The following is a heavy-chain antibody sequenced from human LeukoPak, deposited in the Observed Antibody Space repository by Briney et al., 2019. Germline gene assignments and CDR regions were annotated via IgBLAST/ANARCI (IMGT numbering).Heavy chain of an antibody. J-gene: IGHJ3*02. CDR3: ARVSPSPGYSLTSFDI. CDR2: ISGSGGST. Sequence: GGSLRLSCAGSGFTFSSYAISWVRQAPGKGLEWVSGISGSGGSTYYADSVKGRFTISRDNSKNTLYLQMNSLRVEDTAVYYCARVSPSPGYSLTSFDIWGQGTMVTVS. D-gene: IGHD2-15*01. CDR1: GFTFSSYA. V-gene: IGHV3-23*01.